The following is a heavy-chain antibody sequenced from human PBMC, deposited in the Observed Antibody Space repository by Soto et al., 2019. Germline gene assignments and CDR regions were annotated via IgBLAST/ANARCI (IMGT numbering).Heavy chain of an antibody. V-gene: IGHV4-59*01. CDR3: ARVSGGYSGCLEH. Sequence: SETLSLTCTVSGDSISNNYWSWIRQPPGRGLEWIGNIFYTGSPSYNPSLKSRVTISVDTSKKQFSLKLSSVTAADTAVYYCARVSGGYSGCLEHWGQGTLVTVS. J-gene: IGHJ4*02. D-gene: IGHD5-12*01. CDR1: GDSISNNY. CDR2: IFYTGSP.